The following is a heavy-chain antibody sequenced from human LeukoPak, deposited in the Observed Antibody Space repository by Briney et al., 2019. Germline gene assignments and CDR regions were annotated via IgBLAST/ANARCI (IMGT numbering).Heavy chain of an antibody. D-gene: IGHD2-2*02. V-gene: IGHV3-30*02. Sequence: GGSLRLSCAPSGFTFSFYGMHWVRQAPGKGLEWVAFIQNDGSLKFYADSVQGRFSISRDNSKNTLFLQMNSLRADDTAVYYCAKTSDQLLYSKFDFWGQGTLVTISS. J-gene: IGHJ4*02. CDR3: AKTSDQLLYSKFDF. CDR1: GFTFSFYG. CDR2: IQNDGSLK.